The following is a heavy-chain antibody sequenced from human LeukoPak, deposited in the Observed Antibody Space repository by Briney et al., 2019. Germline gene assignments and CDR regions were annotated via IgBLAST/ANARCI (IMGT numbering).Heavy chain of an antibody. D-gene: IGHD2-15*01. CDR3: ARDLGGIYYIAY. V-gene: IGHV3-30*02. J-gene: IGHJ4*02. CDR1: GFTFSSYG. Sequence: PGGSLRLSCAASGFTFSSYGMHWVRQAPGEGLEGVAYIGYDGSKKHYSDSVKGRFTISRDNSKNTVHLQMNSLRAADTALYFCARDLGGIYYIAYWGQGTLVTVSS. CDR2: IGYDGSKK.